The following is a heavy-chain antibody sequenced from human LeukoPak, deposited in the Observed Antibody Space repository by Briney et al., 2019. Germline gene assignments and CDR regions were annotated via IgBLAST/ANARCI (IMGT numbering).Heavy chain of an antibody. CDR3: AKDQRRESPHYLDS. CDR1: GFTFSNYN. CDR2: ISSSTTYI. V-gene: IGHV3-21*01. Sequence: GGSLRLSCAASGFTFSNYNINWVRQAPGKGLEWVSSISSSTTYIYYADSVKGRFTISRDNTKNSLYLQMNSLRAEDTAVYYCAKDQRRESPHYLDSWGQGTLVTVSS. J-gene: IGHJ4*02.